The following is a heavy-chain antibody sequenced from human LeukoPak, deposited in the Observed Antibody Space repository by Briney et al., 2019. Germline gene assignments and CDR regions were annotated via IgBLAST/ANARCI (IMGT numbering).Heavy chain of an antibody. J-gene: IGHJ4*02. CDR2: IYYSGST. V-gene: IGHV4-39*07. D-gene: IGHD4-17*01. Sequence: SETLSLTCTVSGGSISSSSYYWGWIRQPPGKGLEWIGSIYYSGSTYYHPSLNSRVTISVDTSKNQFSLKLSSVTAADTAVYYCARDANDYGDFQTFDYWGQGTLVTVSS. CDR1: GGSISSSSYY. CDR3: ARDANDYGDFQTFDY.